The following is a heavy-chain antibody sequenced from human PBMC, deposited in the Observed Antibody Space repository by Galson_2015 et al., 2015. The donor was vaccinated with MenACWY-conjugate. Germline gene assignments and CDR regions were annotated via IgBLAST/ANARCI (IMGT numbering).Heavy chain of an antibody. D-gene: IGHD2-8*02. CDR2: INQDGSEK. CDR3: TRNGGPGAPHFDY. V-gene: IGHV3-7*03. Sequence: SLRLSCAASGFTFSSYWMTWVRQAPGKGLEWVANINQDGSEKDYVDSVKGQYTISRDNAKNSLYLQMNSLRAEDTAVFYCTRNGGPGAPHFDYWGQGALVTVSS. J-gene: IGHJ4*02. CDR1: GFTFSSYW.